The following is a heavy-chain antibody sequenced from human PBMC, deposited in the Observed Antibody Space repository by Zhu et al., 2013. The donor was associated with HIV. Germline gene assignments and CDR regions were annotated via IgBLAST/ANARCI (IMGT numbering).Heavy chain of an antibody. V-gene: IGHV1-18*01. Sequence: QVHLVQSGAEVKKPGASVKVSCKGSDYTFINYAITWVRQAPGQGLEWMGSISPYNGNTNYLQKFQGRVTVTTDTSTSTAYMELRSLRSDDTAVYFCARDHSAAARRGFDYWAQGTLVTVSS. D-gene: IGHD6-13*01. CDR1: DYTFINYA. J-gene: IGHJ4*02. CDR2: ISPYNGNT. CDR3: ARDHSAAARRGFDY.